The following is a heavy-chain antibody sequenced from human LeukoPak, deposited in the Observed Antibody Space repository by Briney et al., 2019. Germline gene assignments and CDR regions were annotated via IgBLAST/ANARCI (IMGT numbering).Heavy chain of an antibody. CDR2: ISSSGTTI. V-gene: IGHV3-48*03. CDR3: AKQYTTGWYGWFDP. CDR1: GFTFSSYE. D-gene: IGHD6-19*01. J-gene: IGHJ5*02. Sequence: GGSLRLSCAASGFTFSSYEMNWVRQAPGKGLEWVSYISSSGTTIYYADSVKGRFTISRDNAKNSLYLQMNSLRAEDTAVYYCAKQYTTGWYGWFDPWGQGTLVTVSS.